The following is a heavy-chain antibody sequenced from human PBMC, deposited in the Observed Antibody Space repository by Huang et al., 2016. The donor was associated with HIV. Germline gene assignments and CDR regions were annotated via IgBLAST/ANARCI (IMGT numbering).Heavy chain of an antibody. CDR2: ISVTSSEI. CDR1: GFTFRRFG. CDR3: ARGGQWLEQQFFDR. D-gene: IGHD6-19*01. Sequence: EVQLVESGGGLVKPGGSLRLSCAASGFTFRRFGVSWVRQATGKGLEWVAAISVTSSEISNGDARRGRFTVSRDNAKNSLSLQMSSLRVEDTAVYYCARGGQWLEQQFFDRWGQGTLVTVSS. V-gene: IGHV3-21*01. J-gene: IGHJ4*02.